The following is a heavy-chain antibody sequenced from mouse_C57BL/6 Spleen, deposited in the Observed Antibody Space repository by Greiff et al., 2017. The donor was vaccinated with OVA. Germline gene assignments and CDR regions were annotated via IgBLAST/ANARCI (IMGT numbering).Heavy chain of an antibody. CDR2: IDPETGGT. D-gene: IGHD2-4*01. V-gene: IGHV1-15*01. J-gene: IGHJ2*01. CDR3: TREVYYDYGDY. CDR1: GYTFTDYE. Sequence: ESGAELVRPGASVTLSCKASGYTFTDYEMHWVKQTPVHGLEWIGAIDPETGGTAYNQKFKGKAILTADKSSSTAYMELRSLTSEDSAVYYCTREVYYDYGDYWGQGTTLTVSS.